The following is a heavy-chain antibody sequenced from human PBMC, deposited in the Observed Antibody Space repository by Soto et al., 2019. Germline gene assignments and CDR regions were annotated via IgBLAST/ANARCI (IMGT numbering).Heavy chain of an antibody. J-gene: IGHJ6*02. CDR2: ISAYNGNT. V-gene: IGHV1-18*01. CDR1: GYTFTSYG. D-gene: IGHD3-10*01. CDR3: ARIGSPLLWFGELLPNGYGMDV. Sequence: ASVKVPRKASGYTFTSYGISWVRQAPGQGLEWMGWISAYNGNTNYAQRLQGRVTMTTDTSTSTAYMELRSLRSDDTAVYYCARIGSPLLWFGELLPNGYGMDVWGQGTTVTVSS.